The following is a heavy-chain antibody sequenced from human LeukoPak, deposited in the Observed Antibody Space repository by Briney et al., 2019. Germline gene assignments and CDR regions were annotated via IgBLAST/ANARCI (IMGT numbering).Heavy chain of an antibody. CDR1: GLTFSTYW. D-gene: IGHD2-21*01. Sequence: GGSLRLSCAASGLTFSTYWMNWVRQAPGKGLEWVSFITVGSSYIYYADSVKGRFTISRDNAKNSLYLQMNSLRAEDTAVYYCARDEELYYAMDVWGQGTTVTVSS. CDR3: ARDEELYYAMDV. V-gene: IGHV3-21*01. J-gene: IGHJ6*02. CDR2: ITVGSSYI.